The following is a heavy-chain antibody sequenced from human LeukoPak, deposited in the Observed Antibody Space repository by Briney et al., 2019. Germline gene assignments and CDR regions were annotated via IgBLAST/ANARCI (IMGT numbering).Heavy chain of an antibody. Sequence: GASVKVSCKASGYTFTGYYMHWVRQAPGQGLEWMGWINPNSGGTNYAQKFQGRVTMTRDTSISTAYMELSRLRSDDTAVYYCARTSYYYDILTGYMDAFDIWGQGTMVTVSS. CDR1: GYTFTGYY. CDR2: INPNSGGT. J-gene: IGHJ3*02. CDR3: ARTSYYYDILTGYMDAFDI. D-gene: IGHD3-9*01. V-gene: IGHV1-2*02.